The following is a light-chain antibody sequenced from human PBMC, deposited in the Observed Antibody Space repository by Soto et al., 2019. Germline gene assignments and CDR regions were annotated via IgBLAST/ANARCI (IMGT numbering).Light chain of an antibody. V-gene: IGLV2-11*01. CDR2: DVS. J-gene: IGLJ1*01. Sequence: QSVLTQPRSVSGSPGQSVTISCTGTSSDVGNYNYVSWYQHHPGKAPKLMISDVSKRPSGVPDRFSGSKSGNTASLTISGLQPEDEADYYCCSFAGSPYVFGTGTKLTVL. CDR3: CSFAGSPYV. CDR1: SSDVGNYNY.